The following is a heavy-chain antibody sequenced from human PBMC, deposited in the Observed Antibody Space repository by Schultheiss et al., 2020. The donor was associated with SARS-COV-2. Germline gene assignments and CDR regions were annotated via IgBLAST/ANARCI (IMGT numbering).Heavy chain of an antibody. CDR1: GFTFSSYA. D-gene: IGHD3-3*01. V-gene: IGHV3-23*03. Sequence: GGSLRLSCAASGFTFSSYAMSWVRQAPGKGLEWVSVIYSCGSTYYADSVKGRFTISRDNAKNSLYLQMNSLRAEDTAVYYCALTGSGPFDYWGQGTLVTVSS. CDR3: ALTGSGPFDY. CDR2: IYSCGST. J-gene: IGHJ4*02.